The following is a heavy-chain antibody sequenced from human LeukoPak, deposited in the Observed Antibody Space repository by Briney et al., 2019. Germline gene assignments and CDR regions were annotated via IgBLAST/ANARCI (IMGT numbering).Heavy chain of an antibody. CDR1: GGTFSNYA. J-gene: IGHJ6*03. Sequence: SVKVSCKASGGTFSNYAMSWVRQAPGQGLEWMGRIIPMFGTTNYAQKFQGRVTITTDESTSIAYMEVSSLRIEDTAVYYCASVTVTTWAPDGHMDVWGKGTTVTVSS. CDR3: ASVTVTTWAPDGHMDV. V-gene: IGHV1-69*05. CDR2: IIPMFGTT. D-gene: IGHD4-11*01.